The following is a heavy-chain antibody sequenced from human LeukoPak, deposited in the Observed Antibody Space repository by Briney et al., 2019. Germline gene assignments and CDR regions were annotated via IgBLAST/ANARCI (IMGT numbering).Heavy chain of an antibody. CDR3: ARGDVLTGPHNWFDP. J-gene: IGHJ5*02. CDR1: GYTFSVYY. CDR2: INPNSGGT. Sequence: GASVKVSFKASGYTFSVYYIHWVRQAQGQGLEWMGWINPNSGGTNFAQKFQGRVTLTRDTSISTAHMELSGLRSDDTAVYYCARGDVLTGPHNWFDPWGQGTLVTVPS. D-gene: IGHD3-9*01. V-gene: IGHV1-2*02.